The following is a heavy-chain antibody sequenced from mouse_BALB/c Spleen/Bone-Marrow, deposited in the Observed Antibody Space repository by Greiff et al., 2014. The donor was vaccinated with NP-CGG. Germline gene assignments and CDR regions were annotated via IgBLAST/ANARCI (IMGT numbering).Heavy chain of an antibody. V-gene: IGHV1-4*01. CDR1: GYTFTSYT. Sequence: VQLQQSGAELARPGASVKMSCKASGYTFTSYTMHWVKQRPGQGLEWIGYINPSSGYTNYNQKFKDKATLTADRSSSTAYMQLSSLTSEDSAVYYCARSNGNYVLAYWGQGTLVTVSA. CDR3: ARSNGNYVLAY. D-gene: IGHD2-1*01. J-gene: IGHJ3*01. CDR2: INPSSGYT.